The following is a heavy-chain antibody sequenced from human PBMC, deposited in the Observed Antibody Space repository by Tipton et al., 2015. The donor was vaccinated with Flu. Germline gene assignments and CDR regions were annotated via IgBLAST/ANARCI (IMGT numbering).Heavy chain of an antibody. CDR1: GDSIDSMSGYY. J-gene: IGHJ4*02. CDR2: IYNTGTT. Sequence: TLSLTCTVSGDSIDSMSGYYWNWIRQPAGNKLEWIGRIYNTGTTNYNPSLKSRLTMSVDTSKNQFSLQLTSVTAADTAAYYCARLSYYDVDLKNFYFDYWGQGALVTVSS. CDR3: ARLSYYDVDLKNFYFDY. V-gene: IGHV4-61*02. D-gene: IGHD3-10*02.